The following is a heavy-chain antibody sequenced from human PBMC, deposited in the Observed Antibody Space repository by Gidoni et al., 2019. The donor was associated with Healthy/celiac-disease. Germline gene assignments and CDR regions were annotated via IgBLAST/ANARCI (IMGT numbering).Heavy chain of an antibody. Sequence: DAQLLESGGGLAQPGVSLRLSCAASGFPFSSYAMSWVRQAPGKGLEWVSAISGSGGSTYYADSVKGRFTISRDNSKNTLYLQMNSQRAEDTAVYYCAKGAAAGTIFDYWGQGTLVTVSS. CDR1: GFPFSSYA. CDR3: AKGAAAGTIFDY. D-gene: IGHD6-13*01. V-gene: IGHV3-23*01. CDR2: ISGSGGST. J-gene: IGHJ4*02.